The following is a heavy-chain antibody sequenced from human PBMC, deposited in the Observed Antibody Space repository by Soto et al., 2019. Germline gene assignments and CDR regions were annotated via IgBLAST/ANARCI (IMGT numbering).Heavy chain of an antibody. J-gene: IGHJ4*02. Sequence: SETLSLTCTVSGGSISSSSYCWGRIRQPPGKGLEWIGSIYYSGSTYYNPSLKSRVTISVDTSKNQFSLKLSSVTAADTAVYYCARTTYYYDSSGSPGLGWGQGTLVTVSS. D-gene: IGHD3-22*01. V-gene: IGHV4-39*01. CDR1: GGSISSSSYC. CDR2: IYYSGST. CDR3: ARTTYYYDSSGSPGLG.